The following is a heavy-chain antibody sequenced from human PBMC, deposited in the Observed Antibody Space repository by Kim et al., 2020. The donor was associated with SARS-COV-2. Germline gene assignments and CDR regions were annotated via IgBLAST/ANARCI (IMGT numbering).Heavy chain of an antibody. J-gene: IGHJ4*02. D-gene: IGHD6-13*01. V-gene: IGHV4-39*07. Sequence: YNPSLKSRVTISVDTSKNQFSLKLSSVTAADTAVYYCARDVPAAAGTLDYWGQGTLVTVSS. CDR3: ARDVPAAAGTLDY.